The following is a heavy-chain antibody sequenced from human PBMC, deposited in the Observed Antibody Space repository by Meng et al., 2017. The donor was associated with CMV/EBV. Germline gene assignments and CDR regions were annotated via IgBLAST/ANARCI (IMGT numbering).Heavy chain of an antibody. V-gene: IGHV1-8*01. CDR3: ARGGSDYDFWSGYSYWFDP. CDR1: FSNYD. Sequence: FSNYDINWVRQDTGQGLGWMGWMNPDSGNTGYAQKFQGRATMTRNTSISTAHMELSSLGSEDTAVYYCARGGSDYDFWSGYSYWFDPWGQGTLVTVSS. CDR2: MNPDSGNT. D-gene: IGHD3-3*01. J-gene: IGHJ5*02.